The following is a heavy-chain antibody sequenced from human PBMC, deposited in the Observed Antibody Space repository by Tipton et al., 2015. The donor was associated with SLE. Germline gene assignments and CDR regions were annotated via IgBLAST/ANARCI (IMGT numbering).Heavy chain of an antibody. CDR1: GGSISSYY. CDR2: IYTSGST. V-gene: IGHV4-4*07. J-gene: IGHJ4*02. Sequence: TLSLTCTVSGGSISSYYWSWIRQPAGKGLEWIGRIYTSGSTNYNPSLKSRVTMSVDTSKNQFSLKLSSVTAADTAVYYCARRPNYYDSSGYLYWGQGTLVTVSS. D-gene: IGHD3-22*01. CDR3: ARRPNYYDSSGYLY.